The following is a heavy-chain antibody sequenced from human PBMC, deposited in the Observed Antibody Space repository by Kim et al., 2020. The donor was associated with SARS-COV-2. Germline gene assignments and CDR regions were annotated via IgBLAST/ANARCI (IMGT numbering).Heavy chain of an antibody. Sequence: PSLKSRLTITKDTSKNQVVLTMTNMDPVDTATYYCAHRRKYRGVWGSFDYWGQGTLVTVSS. J-gene: IGHJ4*02. D-gene: IGHD6-19*01. CDR3: AHRRKYRGVWGSFDY. V-gene: IGHV2-5*01.